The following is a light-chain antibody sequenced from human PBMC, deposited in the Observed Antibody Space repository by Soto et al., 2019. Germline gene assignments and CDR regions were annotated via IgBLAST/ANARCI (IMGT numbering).Light chain of an antibody. CDR1: QSISSY. CDR2: AAS. CDR3: QQSYKTPRT. V-gene: IGKV1-39*01. J-gene: IGKJ1*01. Sequence: DIQMTQSPSSLSASVGDRVTITCRASQSISSYLNWYQQKPGKAPKVLIYAASSLQSGVPSRFSGSGSGTDFTLTISSLQLEDFATYYCQQSYKTPRTFGQGTRVEIK.